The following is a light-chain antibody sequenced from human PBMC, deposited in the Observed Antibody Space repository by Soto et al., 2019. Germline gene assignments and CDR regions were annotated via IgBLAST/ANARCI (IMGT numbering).Light chain of an antibody. Sequence: DIQMPQSPSTLCASVGASVTITCRASQYIGSRLAWYQKKPGKAPKFLIYDASSLQSGVPSRLSGSGSGTDFTLTVSSLQPEEGATDDGQQTYSTHPTLGPGTKVDIK. V-gene: IGKV1-39*01. J-gene: IGKJ1*01. CDR1: QYIGSR. CDR2: DAS. CDR3: QQTYSTHPT.